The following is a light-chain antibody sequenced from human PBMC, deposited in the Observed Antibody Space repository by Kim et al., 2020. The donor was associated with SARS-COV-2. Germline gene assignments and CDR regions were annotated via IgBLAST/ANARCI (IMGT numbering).Light chain of an antibody. CDR2: DVT. CDR1: SSDVGAFNY. Sequence: QSVLTQPASVSGSPGQSITISCTGTSSDVGAFNYVSWYQQHPGKAPQVLIYDVTKRPSGVSNRFSGSKSGSTASLTISGLQADDEADYYCSSYTRSATFVFGEGTQLTVL. V-gene: IGLV2-14*03. CDR3: SSYTRSATFV. J-gene: IGLJ3*02.